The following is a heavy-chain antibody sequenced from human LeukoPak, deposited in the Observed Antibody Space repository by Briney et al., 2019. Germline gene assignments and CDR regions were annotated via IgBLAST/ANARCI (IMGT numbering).Heavy chain of an antibody. CDR3: AGTTRYFDL. Sequence: SETLSLTCTVSGGSISGYYWSWIRQPAGKGLEWIGRIYSSGSTNYNSSLKSRVTLSVDTSKNQFSLKLNSVTAADTAVYYCAGTTRYFDLWGRGTLVTVSS. V-gene: IGHV4-4*07. D-gene: IGHD1-26*01. CDR2: IYSSGST. J-gene: IGHJ2*01. CDR1: GGSISGYY.